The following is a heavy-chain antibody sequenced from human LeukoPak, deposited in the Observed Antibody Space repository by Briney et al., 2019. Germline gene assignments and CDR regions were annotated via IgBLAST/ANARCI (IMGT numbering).Heavy chain of an antibody. V-gene: IGHV4-59*01. D-gene: IGHD3-22*01. CDR3: ARVGFDYYDSSGYRNYYYYYMDV. J-gene: IGHJ6*03. CDR1: GGSISSYY. Sequence: PSETLSLTCTVSGGSISSYYWSWIRQPPGKGLEWIGYIYYSGSTNYNPSLKSRVTISVDTSKNQFSLKLSSVTAADTAVYYCARVGFDYYDSSGYRNYYYYYMDVWGKGTTVTVSS. CDR2: IYYSGST.